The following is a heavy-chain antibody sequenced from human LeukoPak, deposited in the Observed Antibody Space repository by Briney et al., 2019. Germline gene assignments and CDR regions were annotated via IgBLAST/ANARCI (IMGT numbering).Heavy chain of an antibody. Sequence: SETLSLTCTVSGASISSGRNYWGWIRQSPGKGLEWIASIYSSGNTYYNPSLQSRVSVSVDTSKNQFSVRLSSLTAADTAVYYCARLYSSSTHWGQGTLVTVSS. CDR1: GASISSGRNY. J-gene: IGHJ4*02. V-gene: IGHV4-39*01. CDR3: ARLYSSSTH. CDR2: IYSSGNT. D-gene: IGHD6-6*01.